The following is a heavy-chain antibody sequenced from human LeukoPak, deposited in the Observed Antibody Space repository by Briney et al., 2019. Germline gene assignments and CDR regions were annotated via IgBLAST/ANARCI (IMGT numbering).Heavy chain of an antibody. CDR3: AQGDDYGDYNSAY. J-gene: IGHJ4*02. CDR2: ISSSSSYI. V-gene: IGHV3-21*01. Sequence: GGSLRLSCAASGFTFSSYSMNWVRQAPGKGLEWVSSISSSSSYIYYADSVKGRFTISRDNAKNSLYLQMNSLRAEDTAVYYCAQGDDYGDYNSAYWGQGTLVTVSS. D-gene: IGHD4-17*01. CDR1: GFTFSSYS.